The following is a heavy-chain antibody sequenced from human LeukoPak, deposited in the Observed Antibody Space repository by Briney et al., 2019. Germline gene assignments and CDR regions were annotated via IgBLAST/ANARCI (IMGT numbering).Heavy chain of an antibody. CDR1: GGSFSGYY. Sequence: PSETLSLTCAVYGGSFSGYYWSWIRQPPGKGLEWIGEINHSGSTNYNPSLKSRVTISVDTSKNQFSLKLSSVPAAGPAVYYCASLPPIAGYSSSLYWFDPWGRGTLVTVSS. CDR2: INHSGST. J-gene: IGHJ5*02. V-gene: IGHV4-34*01. CDR3: ASLPPIAGYSSSLYWFDP. D-gene: IGHD6-13*01.